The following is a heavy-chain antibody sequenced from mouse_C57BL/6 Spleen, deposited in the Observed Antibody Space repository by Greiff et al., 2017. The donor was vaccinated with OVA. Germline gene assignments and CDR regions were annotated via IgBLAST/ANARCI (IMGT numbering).Heavy chain of an antibody. Sequence: DVLLVESGGGLVKPGGSLKLSCAASGFTFSSYTMSWVRQSPEKRLEWVATISGGGGNTYYPDSVKGRFTISRDNAKNTLYQQMRSLRSEDTALYYCARRGNLPGFAYWGQGTLVTVSA. J-gene: IGHJ3*01. V-gene: IGHV5-9*01. CDR3: ARRGNLPGFAY. D-gene: IGHD5-1*01. CDR2: ISGGGGNT. CDR1: GFTFSSYT.